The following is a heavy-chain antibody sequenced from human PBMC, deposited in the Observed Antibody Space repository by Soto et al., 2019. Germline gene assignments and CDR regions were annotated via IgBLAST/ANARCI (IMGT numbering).Heavy chain of an antibody. J-gene: IGHJ3*02. CDR2: IKQDGSEK. D-gene: IGHD2-15*01. CDR3: AIDFPDLVVVVGATVPAFEI. V-gene: IGHV3-7*01. Sequence: SRIRQATKKGLEWVANIKQDGSEKYYVDSVKGRFTISRDNAKNSLYLQMNSLRAEDTAVYYCAIDFPDLVVVVGATVPAFEIWGHGTMVTVSS.